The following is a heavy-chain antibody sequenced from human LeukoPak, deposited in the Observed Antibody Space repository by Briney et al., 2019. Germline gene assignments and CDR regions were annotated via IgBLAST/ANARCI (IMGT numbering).Heavy chain of an antibody. V-gene: IGHV6-1*01. CDR3: ATIPRTGYSYGYIGSHGMDV. CDR2: TYYRSKWYN. CDR1: GDSVSSDNAA. D-gene: IGHD5-18*01. J-gene: IGHJ6*02. Sequence: SQTLSLTCAISGDSVSSDNAAWTWIRQSPSRGLEWLGRTYYRSKWYNDYAVSVKGRISVSPDTSKNQFSLKLSSVTAADTAVYYCATIPRTGYSYGYIGSHGMDVWGQGTTVTVSS.